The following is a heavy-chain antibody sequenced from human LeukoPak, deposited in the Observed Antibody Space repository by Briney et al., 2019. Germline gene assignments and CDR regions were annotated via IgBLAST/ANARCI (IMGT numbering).Heavy chain of an antibody. D-gene: IGHD3-22*01. V-gene: IGHV3-7*01. CDR1: GFTFISYW. CDR2: IKEDGSEK. J-gene: IGHJ6*02. CDR3: ARDRIRVQLWLGGMDV. Sequence: GGSLRLSCAASGFTFISYWMTWVRQAPGKGLEWVAKIKEDGSEKFYVDSVKGRFTISRDNANNPVYLQMNNLRAEDTAVYYCARDRIRVQLWLGGMDVWGQGTTVTVSS.